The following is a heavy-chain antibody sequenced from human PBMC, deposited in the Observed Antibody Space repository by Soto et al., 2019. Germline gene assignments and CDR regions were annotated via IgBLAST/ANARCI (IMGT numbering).Heavy chain of an antibody. Sequence: PGGSLRLCCAASGFTFSSYAMSWVRQAPGKVLDWVSSISGSGGGTYYADSVKGRFTFSRDNSKNTLYLQMNSLRAEDTAVYYCAKFGMATTKRSPPYYIDYWGQGALVTVSS. J-gene: IGHJ4*02. CDR2: ISGSGGGT. CDR1: GFTFSSYA. V-gene: IGHV3-23*01. D-gene: IGHD1-1*01. CDR3: AKFGMATTKRSPPYYIDY.